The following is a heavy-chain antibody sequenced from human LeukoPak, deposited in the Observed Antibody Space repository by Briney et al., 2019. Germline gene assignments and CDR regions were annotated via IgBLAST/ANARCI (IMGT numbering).Heavy chain of an antibody. V-gene: IGHV4-38-2*02. Sequence: PSEALSLTCTVSGYSISSGYYWGWIRQPPGEGLEWIGSIYHSGSTYYNPSLKSRVTISVDTSKNQFSLKLSSVTAADTAVYYCARNLIGSSPNFDYWGQGTLVTVSS. CDR2: IYHSGST. J-gene: IGHJ4*02. CDR1: GYSISSGYY. CDR3: ARNLIGSSPNFDY. D-gene: IGHD6-6*01.